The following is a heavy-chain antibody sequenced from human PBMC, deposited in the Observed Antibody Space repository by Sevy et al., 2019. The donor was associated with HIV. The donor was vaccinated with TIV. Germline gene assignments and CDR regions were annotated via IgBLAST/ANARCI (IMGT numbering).Heavy chain of an antibody. CDR2: ISSSGSTI. J-gene: IGHJ6*02. D-gene: IGHD3-3*01. Sequence: GGSLRLSCAASGFTFSSYEMNWVHQAPGKGLEWVSYISSSGSTIYYADSVKGRFTISRDNAKNPLYLQMNSLRAEDTAVYYCARAQREWYGMDVWGQGTTVTVSS. CDR1: GFTFSSYE. CDR3: ARAQREWYGMDV. V-gene: IGHV3-48*03.